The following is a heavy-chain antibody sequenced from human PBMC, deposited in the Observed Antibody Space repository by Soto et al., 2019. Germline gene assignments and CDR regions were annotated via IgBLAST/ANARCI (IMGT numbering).Heavy chain of an antibody. CDR1: GFTFSSYA. CDR2: ISGSGGST. CDR3: AKDEVYSSSWYPNY. D-gene: IGHD6-13*01. V-gene: IGHV3-23*01. Sequence: PGGSLRLSCAASGFTFSSYAMSWVRQAPGKGLEWVSAISGSGGSTYYADSVKGRFTISRDNSKNTLYLQMNSLRAEDTAVYYCAKDEVYSSSWYPNYWGQGTLVTVSS. J-gene: IGHJ4*02.